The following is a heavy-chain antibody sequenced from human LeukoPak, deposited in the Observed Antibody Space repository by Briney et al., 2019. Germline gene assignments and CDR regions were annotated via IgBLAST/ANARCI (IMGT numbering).Heavy chain of an antibody. V-gene: IGHV3-7*01. J-gene: IGHJ4*02. Sequence: GGSLRLSCAASGFTFSSYWMSWVRQAPGKGLEWVATIRQDGSQKYYVDSVKGRFTISRDNSNKTLFLQMNSLRAEDTAVYFCARDSIGYFYHLHAIDYWGQGTLVTVSS. CDR3: ARDSIGYFYHLHAIDY. D-gene: IGHD3-22*01. CDR1: GFTFSSYW. CDR2: IRQDGSQK.